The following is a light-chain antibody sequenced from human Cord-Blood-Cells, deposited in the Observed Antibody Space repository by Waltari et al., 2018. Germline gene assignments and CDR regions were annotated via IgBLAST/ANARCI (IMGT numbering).Light chain of an antibody. CDR3: CSYAGSSTYV. J-gene: IGLJ1*01. V-gene: IGLV2-23*02. CDR2: EVS. CDR1: SSDVGSYNL. Sequence: QSAPTQPASVSGSPGQSITISCTGTSSDVGSYNLVPWYQQHPGKAPKLMIYEVSKRPSGVSNRFSGSKSGNTASLTISGLQAEDEADYYCCSYAGSSTYVFGTGTKVTVL.